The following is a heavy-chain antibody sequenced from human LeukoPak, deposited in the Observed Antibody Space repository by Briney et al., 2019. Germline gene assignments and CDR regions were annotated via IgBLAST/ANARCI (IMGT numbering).Heavy chain of an antibody. Sequence: QSGVSLRLSCAGSRFTFSSYAMSWVRQAPGKGLEWVSSISGSGYTTYYPDSVKGRFTISGDNSKNTLYLQMNSLRAEDTALYYCAKDPPSGYASGTYYFDNWGQGILVIVSS. CDR1: RFTFSSYA. D-gene: IGHD6-19*01. V-gene: IGHV3-23*01. CDR2: ISGSGYTT. CDR3: AKDPPSGYASGTYYFDN. J-gene: IGHJ4*02.